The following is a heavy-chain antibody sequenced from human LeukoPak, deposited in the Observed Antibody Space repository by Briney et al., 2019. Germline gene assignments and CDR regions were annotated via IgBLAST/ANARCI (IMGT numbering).Heavy chain of an antibody. CDR2: IRSKNNGGTT. V-gene: IGHV3-15*01. Sequence: PGGSLRLSCAASGFAFTIACMSWVRRAPGKGLEWVGRIRSKNNGGTTDYAAPVRGRFSISRDDSKSTLYLQMNSLKTEDTAVYYCTTDPGYRGLYYFDYWGQGTLVTVSS. D-gene: IGHD5-12*01. CDR3: TTDPGYRGLYYFDY. J-gene: IGHJ4*02. CDR1: GFAFTIAC.